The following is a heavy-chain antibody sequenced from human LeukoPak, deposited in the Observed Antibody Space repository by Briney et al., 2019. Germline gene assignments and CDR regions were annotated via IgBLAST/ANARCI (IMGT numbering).Heavy chain of an antibody. D-gene: IGHD5-18*01. Sequence: QSGGSLRLSCAASGFSFSSYWMSWVRQAPGKGLEWVANIKQDGSEKYYVDSVKGRFTISRDNAKNSLYLQMNSLRAEDTAVYYCARDRYRVWIQLWPIVYWGQGTLVTVSS. CDR3: ARDRYRVWIQLWPIVY. V-gene: IGHV3-7*01. J-gene: IGHJ4*02. CDR2: IKQDGSEK. CDR1: GFSFSSYW.